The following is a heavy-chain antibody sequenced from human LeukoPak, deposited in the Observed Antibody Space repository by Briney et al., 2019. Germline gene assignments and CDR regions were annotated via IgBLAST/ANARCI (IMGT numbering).Heavy chain of an antibody. D-gene: IGHD5-24*01. CDR3: ATGVSRWDYFDT. V-gene: IGHV1-8*01. Sequence: ASVKVSCKASGYTFTSFDVNWVRQAPGRGPEWMGWMNPNNSDTGFAQNVQGRLTLTRDTSISTAYMELSSLRSEDTAVYYCATGVSRWDYFDTWGQGTLVTVSS. CDR1: GYTFTSFD. J-gene: IGHJ4*02. CDR2: MNPNNSDT.